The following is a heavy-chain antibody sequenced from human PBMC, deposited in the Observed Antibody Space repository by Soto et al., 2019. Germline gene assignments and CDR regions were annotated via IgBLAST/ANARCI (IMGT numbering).Heavy chain of an antibody. J-gene: IGHJ4*02. CDR1: GYSFTSYW. V-gene: IGHV5-51*01. Sequence: GESLKISCMGSGYSFTSYWIAWVRQMPGKGLEWMGIIYPGDSDTRYSPSFQGQVTISADKSISTAYLQWSSLKASDTAMYYCARHPTGTSAWYHGYFWGQGTLVTVS. CDR3: ARHPTGTSAWYHGYF. CDR2: IYPGDSDT. D-gene: IGHD6-19*01.